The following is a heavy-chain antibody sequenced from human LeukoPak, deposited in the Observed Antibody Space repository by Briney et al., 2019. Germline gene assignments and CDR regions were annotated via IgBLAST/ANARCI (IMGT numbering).Heavy chain of an antibody. V-gene: IGHV1-18*01. D-gene: IGHD3-10*01. Sequence: GESLKISCKGSGYSFTSYGISWVRQAPGQGLEWMGWISAYNGNTNYAQKLQGRVTMTTDTSTSTAYMELRSLRSDDTAVYYCARIVYGSGSHNWFDPWGQGTLVTVSS. CDR2: ISAYNGNT. J-gene: IGHJ5*02. CDR3: ARIVYGSGSHNWFDP. CDR1: GYSFTSYG.